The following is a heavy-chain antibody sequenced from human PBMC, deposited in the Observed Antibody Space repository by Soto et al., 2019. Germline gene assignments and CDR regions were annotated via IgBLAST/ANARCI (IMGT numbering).Heavy chain of an antibody. D-gene: IGHD3-22*01. V-gene: IGHV3-30*18. J-gene: IGHJ6*02. CDR2: ISYDGSNK. CDR1: GFTFSNYG. Sequence: GGSLRLSCAASGFTFSNYGMHWVRQAPGKGLEWVAVISYDGSNKYYADSAKGRFTISRDNSKNTLYLQMNSLRAEDTAVYYCPKGDYYDSSGYYYYYYGMDVWGQGTTVTVSS. CDR3: PKGDYYDSSGYYYYYYGMDV.